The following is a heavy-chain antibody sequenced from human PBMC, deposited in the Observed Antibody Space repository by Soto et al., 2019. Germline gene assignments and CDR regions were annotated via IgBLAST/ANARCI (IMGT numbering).Heavy chain of an antibody. CDR1: GYTFTTYG. V-gene: IGHV1-18*01. D-gene: IGHD3-16*01. Sequence: QVQLVQSGAEVRKPGASVKVSCKASGYTFTTYGISWVRQAPGQGLERMGWISGYDGHTKYAQTFQGRIIMTTDTSTSTVYMDLRSLISDDTAVYYCAREGEMPYYYYGLDVWGHGTTVTVSS. CDR3: AREGEMPYYYYGLDV. CDR2: ISGYDGHT. J-gene: IGHJ6*02.